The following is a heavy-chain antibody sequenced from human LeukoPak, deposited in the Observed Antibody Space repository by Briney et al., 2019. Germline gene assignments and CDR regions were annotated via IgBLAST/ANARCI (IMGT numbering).Heavy chain of an antibody. CDR1: GYTLTELS. Sequence: ASVKVSCKVSGYTLTELSMHWVRQAPGKGLEWMGGFDPEDGETIYAQNFQGRVTMTEDTSTDTAYMELSSLRSEDTAVYYCATALRLWFGELLAQSQCYFDYWGQGTLVTVSS. CDR2: FDPEDGET. D-gene: IGHD3-10*01. V-gene: IGHV1-24*01. J-gene: IGHJ4*02. CDR3: ATALRLWFGELLAQSQCYFDY.